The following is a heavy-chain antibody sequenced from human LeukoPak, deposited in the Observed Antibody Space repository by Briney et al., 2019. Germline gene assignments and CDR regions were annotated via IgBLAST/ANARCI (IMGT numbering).Heavy chain of an antibody. V-gene: IGHV3-48*02. CDR2: ISSSSSTI. J-gene: IGHJ4*02. CDR3: AIYRSVGAAGDLSDY. CDR1: GFTFSGYS. Sequence: GGSLRLSCAASGFTFSGYSMNWVRQAPGKGLEWVSYISSSSSTIYYADSVKGRFTISRDNAKNSLYLQMNSLRDEDTAVYYCAIYRSVGAAGDLSDYWGQGTLVTVSS. D-gene: IGHD6-13*01.